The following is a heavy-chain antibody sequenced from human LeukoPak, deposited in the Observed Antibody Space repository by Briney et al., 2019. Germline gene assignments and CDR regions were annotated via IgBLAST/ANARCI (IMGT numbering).Heavy chain of an antibody. V-gene: IGHV4-59*01. Sequence: SETLSLTCTVSGGSISSYYWSWIRQPPGKGLEWIGYIYYSGSTNYNPSLKSRATISVDTSKNQFSLKLSSVTAADTAVYYCARYYYDSSGTHTYYCYMDVWGKGTTVTVSS. J-gene: IGHJ6*03. CDR3: ARYYYDSSGTHTYYCYMDV. CDR1: GGSISSYY. CDR2: IYYSGST. D-gene: IGHD3-22*01.